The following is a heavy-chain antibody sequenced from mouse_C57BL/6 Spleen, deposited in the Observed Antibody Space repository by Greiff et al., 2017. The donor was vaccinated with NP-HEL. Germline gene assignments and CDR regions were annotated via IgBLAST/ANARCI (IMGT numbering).Heavy chain of an antibody. CDR3: ARGGLRLYWYFDV. CDR2: INPNNGGT. J-gene: IGHJ1*03. V-gene: IGHV1-26*01. CDR1: GYTFTDYY. Sequence: EVQLQQSGPELVKPGASVKISCKASGYTFTDYYMNWVKQSHGKSLEWIGDINPNNGGTSYNQKFKGKATLTVDKSSSTAYMELRSLTSEDSAVYYCARGGLRLYWYFDVWGTGTTVTVSS. D-gene: IGHD2-4*01.